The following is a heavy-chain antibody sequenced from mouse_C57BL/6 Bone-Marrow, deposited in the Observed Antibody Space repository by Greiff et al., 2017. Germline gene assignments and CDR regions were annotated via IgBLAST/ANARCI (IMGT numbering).Heavy chain of an antibody. CDR1: GYTFTSYW. CDR3: AICYYGSSPWFAY. Sequence: QVQLKQPGAELVKPGASVKVSCKASGYTFTSYWMHWVKQRPGQGLEWIGRIHPSDSDTNYNQKFKGKATLTVDKSSSTAYMQLSSLTSEDSAVYYCAICYYGSSPWFAYWGQGTLVTVSA. D-gene: IGHD1-1*01. V-gene: IGHV1-74*01. CDR2: IHPSDSDT. J-gene: IGHJ3*01.